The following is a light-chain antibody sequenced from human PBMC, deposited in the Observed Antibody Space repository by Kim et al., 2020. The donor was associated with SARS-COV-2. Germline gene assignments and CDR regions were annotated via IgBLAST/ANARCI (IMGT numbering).Light chain of an antibody. CDR3: QQYDNLPLA. J-gene: IGKJ4*01. CDR2: DAS. CDR1: QDISNY. V-gene: IGKV1-33*01. Sequence: DIQMTQSPSTLSASVGDRVTITCQASQDISNYLNWYQQKPGKAPKLLIYDASSLETGVPSRFSGSGSGTDFTLTISSLQPEDIATYYCQQYDNLPLAFGEGTKVDIK.